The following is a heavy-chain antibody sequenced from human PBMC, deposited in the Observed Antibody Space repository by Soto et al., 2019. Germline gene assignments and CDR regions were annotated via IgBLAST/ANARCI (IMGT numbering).Heavy chain of an antibody. V-gene: IGHV3-30*04. CDR1: GFNFSSYA. CDR2: ISYDGGKK. Sequence: PGGSLRLSCAASGFNFSSYAMHWVRQAPGKGLEWVAVISYDGGKKYYADSVKGRFTISRDNSKNTLYLQMNSLTAEDAAVYYCAKGDIVGATTYNWFDPWGQGTLVTVSS. D-gene: IGHD1-26*01. CDR3: AKGDIVGATTYNWFDP. J-gene: IGHJ5*02.